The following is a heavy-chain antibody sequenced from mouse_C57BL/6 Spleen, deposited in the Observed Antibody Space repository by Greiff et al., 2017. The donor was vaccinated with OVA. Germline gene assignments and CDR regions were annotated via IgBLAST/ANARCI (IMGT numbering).Heavy chain of an antibody. Sequence: VKLVESGPGLVQPSQSLSITCTVSGFSLTSYGVHWVRQSPGKGLEWLGVIWRGGSTDYNAAFMSRLSITKDNSKSQVFFKMNSLQADDTAIYYCAKNGRDWYFDVWGTGTTVTVSS. V-gene: IGHV2-5*01. CDR2: IWRGGST. CDR3: AKNGRDWYFDV. CDR1: GFSLTSYG. J-gene: IGHJ1*03.